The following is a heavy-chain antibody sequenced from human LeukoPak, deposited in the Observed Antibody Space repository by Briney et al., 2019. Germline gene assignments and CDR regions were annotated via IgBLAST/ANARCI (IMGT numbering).Heavy chain of an antibody. Sequence: SETLSLTCAVSGYSISSGYYWGWIRQPPGKGLEWIGSIYHSGSTYYNPSLKSRVTISVDTSKNQFSLKLSSVTAADTAVYYCARHVRGYSYVNLDYWGQGTLVTVSS. V-gene: IGHV4-38-2*01. CDR1: GYSISSGYY. CDR3: ARHVRGYSYVNLDY. D-gene: IGHD5-18*01. CDR2: IYHSGST. J-gene: IGHJ4*02.